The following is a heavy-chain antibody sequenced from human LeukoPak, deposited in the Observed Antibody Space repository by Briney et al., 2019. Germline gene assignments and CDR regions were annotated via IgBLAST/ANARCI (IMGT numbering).Heavy chain of an antibody. D-gene: IGHD3-22*01. Sequence: SVKVSCKASGGTFSSYAISWVPQAPGQGLEWMGGIIPIFGTANYAQKLQGRVTITTDESTSTGYMELSSLRSEDTDVYYCARGYYYDSSGPAAHAFDIWGQGTMVTVSS. CDR1: GGTFSSYA. V-gene: IGHV1-69*05. CDR3: ARGYYYDSSGPAAHAFDI. J-gene: IGHJ3*02. CDR2: IIPIFGTA.